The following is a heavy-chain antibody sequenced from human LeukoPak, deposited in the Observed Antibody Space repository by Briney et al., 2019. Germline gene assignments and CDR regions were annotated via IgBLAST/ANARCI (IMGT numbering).Heavy chain of an antibody. CDR2: INTIFGTA. V-gene: IGHV1-69*05. J-gene: IGHJ5*02. CDR1: GGTFSSYA. D-gene: IGHD3-10*01. CDR3: ARVVTYGAGSYYWFDP. Sequence: SVKVSCKASGGTFSSYAISWVRQAPGLGLEWWGGINTIFGTANYAQKFPGRVTITTDESKSTAYMELSTLRSEDTAVYYCARVVTYGAGSYYWFDPWGQGTLVTVSS.